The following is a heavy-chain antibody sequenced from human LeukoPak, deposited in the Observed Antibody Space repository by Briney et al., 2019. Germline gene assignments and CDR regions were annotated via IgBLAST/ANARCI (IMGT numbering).Heavy chain of an antibody. CDR2: IYYSGST. CDR1: GGSISTYY. CDR3: AREGVTHNWFDP. J-gene: IGHJ5*02. D-gene: IGHD4-23*01. Sequence: PSETLSLTCTVSGGSISTYYWSWIRQPPGKGLEWIGYIYYSGSTNYKPSLKSRVTMSVDTSKNQFSLKLSSVTAADTAVYYCAREGVTHNWFDPWGQGTPVTVSS. V-gene: IGHV4-59*01.